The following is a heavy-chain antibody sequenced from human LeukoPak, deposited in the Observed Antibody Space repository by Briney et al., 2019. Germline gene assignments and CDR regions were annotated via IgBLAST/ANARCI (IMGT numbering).Heavy chain of an antibody. V-gene: IGHV1-18*01. CDR2: ISAYNGNT. D-gene: IGHD3-10*01. CDR1: GYTFTSYG. Sequence: GASVKVSCKASGYTFTSYGISWVRQAPGQGLEWMGWISAYNGNTNYAQKLQGRVTMTTDTSTSTAYMELRSLRSDDTAVYYCAREAGSNYGSGTSPKGFDYWGQGTLVTVSS. J-gene: IGHJ4*02. CDR3: AREAGSNYGSGTSPKGFDY.